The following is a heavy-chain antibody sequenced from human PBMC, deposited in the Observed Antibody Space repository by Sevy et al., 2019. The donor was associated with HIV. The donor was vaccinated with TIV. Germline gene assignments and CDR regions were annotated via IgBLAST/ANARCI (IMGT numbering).Heavy chain of an antibody. CDR3: TRVRGPFGWSDP. V-gene: IGHV4-30-4*01. D-gene: IGHD3-10*01. J-gene: IGHJ5*02. CDR1: GGSINNPDFN. Sequence: SETLSLTCSVSGGSINNPDFNWSWVRQPPGRGLERIGYVYYSGNTYYSPSLKTRASLSIDTSKNQFSLDLHSVTAADTAVYYCTRVRGPFGWSDPWGQGTLVTVSS. CDR2: VYYSGNT.